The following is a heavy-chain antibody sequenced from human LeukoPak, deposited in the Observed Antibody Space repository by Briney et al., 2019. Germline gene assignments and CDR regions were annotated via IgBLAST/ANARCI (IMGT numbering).Heavy chain of an antibody. CDR1: GFTFSSYW. CDR2: INPGGRSI. J-gene: IGHJ4*02. CDR3: ARSNQADDY. Sequence: GGSLRLSCAASGFTFSSYWMHWVRQVPGKGLVWVARINPGGRSITYADSVKGRFTISRDNAKNALYLQMDSLRAEDTGVYYCARSNQADDYWGQGTLVTVSS. D-gene: IGHD1-14*01. V-gene: IGHV3-74*01.